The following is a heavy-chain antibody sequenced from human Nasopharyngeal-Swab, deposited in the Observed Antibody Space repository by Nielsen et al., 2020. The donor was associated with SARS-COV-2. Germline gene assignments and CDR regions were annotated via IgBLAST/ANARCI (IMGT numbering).Heavy chain of an antibody. D-gene: IGHD3-3*01. CDR3: ARGSIDFWSGYHSPFDY. Sequence: SLKISCAASGFTIDDYAMHWVRQAPGKGLEWVSGISWNSGSIGYADSVKGRFTISRDNAKNSLYLQMNSLRAEDTAVYYCARGSIDFWSGYHSPFDYWGQGTLVTVSS. CDR2: ISWNSGSI. J-gene: IGHJ4*02. V-gene: IGHV3-9*01. CDR1: GFTIDDYA.